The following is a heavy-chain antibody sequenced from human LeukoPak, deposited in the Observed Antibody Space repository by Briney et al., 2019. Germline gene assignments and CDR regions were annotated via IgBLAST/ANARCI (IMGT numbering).Heavy chain of an antibody. V-gene: IGHV3-23*01. J-gene: IGHJ1*01. CDR3: AGVSAGSGSYYQYFQH. Sequence: PGRSLRLSCAASGFSFSNYGMHWVRQAPGKGLEWVSAISGSGGSTYYADSVKGRFTISRDNSKNTLYLQMNSLRAEDTAVYYCAGVSAGSGSYYQYFQHWGQGTLVTVSS. CDR2: ISGSGGST. CDR1: GFSFSNYG. D-gene: IGHD3-10*01.